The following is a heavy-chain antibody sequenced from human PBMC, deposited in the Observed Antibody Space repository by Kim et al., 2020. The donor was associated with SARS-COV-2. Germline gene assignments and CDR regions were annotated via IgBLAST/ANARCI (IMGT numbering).Heavy chain of an antibody. CDR1: GFTFSSYA. V-gene: IGHV3-30*04. J-gene: IGHJ4*02. CDR2: ISYDGSNK. CDR3: ARGYCSGASCYFRSKTPNYFDY. D-gene: IGHD2-15*01. Sequence: GGSLRLSCAASGFTFSSYAMHWVRQAPGKGLEWVAVISYDGSNKYYADSVKGRFTISRDNSKNTLYLQMNSLRAEDTAVYYCARGYCSGASCYFRSKTPNYFDYWGQGTLLTVSS.